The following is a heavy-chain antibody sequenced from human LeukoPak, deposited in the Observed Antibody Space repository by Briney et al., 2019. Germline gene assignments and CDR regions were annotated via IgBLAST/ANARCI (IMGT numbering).Heavy chain of an antibody. D-gene: IGHD3-9*01. CDR1: GYTFTGYY. V-gene: IGHV1-2*02. J-gene: IGHJ6*02. CDR2: INPNSGGT. CDR3: ARSMSRLRYFDWSTAPAYYYYGMDV. Sequence: ASVKVSCKASGYTFTGYYMHWVRQAPGQGLEWMGWINPNSGGTNYAQKFQGRVTMNRDTSISTAYMELSRLRSDDTAVYYCARSMSRLRYFDWSTAPAYYYYGMDVWGQGTTVTVSS.